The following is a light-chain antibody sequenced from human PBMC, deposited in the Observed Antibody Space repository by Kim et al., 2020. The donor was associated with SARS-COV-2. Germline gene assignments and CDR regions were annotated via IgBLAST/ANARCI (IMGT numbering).Light chain of an antibody. Sequence: SYELTQPPSVSEAPGKTARITCGAENIGSKSVHWYQQRPGQAPMLIIYYDSDRPSGVPERFSGSNSGNTATLIVSRVEAGDEADYYCQVWDSASDHWVFGGGTKLTVL. CDR1: NIGSKS. CDR2: YDS. V-gene: IGLV3-21*04. CDR3: QVWDSASDHWV. J-gene: IGLJ3*02.